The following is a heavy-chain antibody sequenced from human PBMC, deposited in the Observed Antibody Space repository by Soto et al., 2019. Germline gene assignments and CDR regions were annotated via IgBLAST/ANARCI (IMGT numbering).Heavy chain of an antibody. CDR3: ARGHYDFWSGYDYYYYGMDV. D-gene: IGHD3-3*01. CDR1: GYTFTRYY. J-gene: IGHJ6*02. V-gene: IGHV1-46*01. Sequence: ASVKVSCKASGYTFTRYYMHWVRQAPGQGLEWIGMINPSGGGTNYAQKFQGRVTMSRDTSTSTVYMELSSLRSEDTAMYYCARGHYDFWSGYDYYYYGMDVWGQGPTVTVSS. CDR2: INPSGGGT.